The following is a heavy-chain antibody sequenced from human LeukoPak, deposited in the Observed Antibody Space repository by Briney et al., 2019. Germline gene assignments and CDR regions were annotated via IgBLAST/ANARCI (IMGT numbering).Heavy chain of an antibody. Sequence: PGGSLRLSCAASGFSFSSYGMHWVRQSPGKGLEWVAVFWYDGSNKYYADSVKGRFTISRDNSKNTLYLQMNSLRAEDTALYYCAKGPSETAMATAFDYWGQGTLVTVSS. CDR3: AKGPSETAMATAFDY. D-gene: IGHD5-18*01. CDR1: GFSFSSYG. J-gene: IGHJ4*02. CDR2: FWYDGSNK. V-gene: IGHV3-33*06.